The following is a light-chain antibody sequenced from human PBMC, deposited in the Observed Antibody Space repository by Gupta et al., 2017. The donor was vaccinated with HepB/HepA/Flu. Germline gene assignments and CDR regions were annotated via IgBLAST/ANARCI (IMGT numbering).Light chain of an antibody. J-gene: IGKJ4*01. CDR3: QQYHNWPWPFT. Sequence: EIVLTQSPATLSVSPGERATLSCRASQSVSSNLAWYQQKPGQAPRLLIYGASTRATGIPARFSVSGSGTEFTLTLSILQSEDFAVYYCQQYHNWPWPFTFGGGTKVEIK. V-gene: IGKV3-15*01. CDR1: QSVSSN. CDR2: GAS.